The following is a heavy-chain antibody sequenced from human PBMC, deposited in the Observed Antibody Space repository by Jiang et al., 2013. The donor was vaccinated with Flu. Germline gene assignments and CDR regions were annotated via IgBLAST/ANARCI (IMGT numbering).Heavy chain of an antibody. CDR1: GFTFSSYA. J-gene: IGHJ4*02. D-gene: IGHD2-15*01. V-gene: IGHV3-30*01. CDR2: ISYDGSNK. CDR3: ARGHIVVVVAATASFDY. Sequence: VQLLESGGGVVQPGRSLRLSCAASGFTFSSYAMHWVRQAPGKGLEWVAVISYDGSNKYYADSVKGRFTISRDNSKNTLYLQMNSLRAEDTAVYYCARGHIVVVVAATASFDYWAREPWSPSPQ.